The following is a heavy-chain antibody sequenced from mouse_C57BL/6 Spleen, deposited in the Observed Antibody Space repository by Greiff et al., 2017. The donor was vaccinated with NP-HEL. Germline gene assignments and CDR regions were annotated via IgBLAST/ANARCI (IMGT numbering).Heavy chain of an antibody. Sequence: QVQLKESGPGILQSSQTLSLTCSFSGFSLSTSGMGVSWIRQPSGKGLEWLAHIYWDDDKRYNPSLKSRLTISKDTSRNQVFLKINSVDTADTATYYCARSLGDYDYAMDYWGQGTSGTVFS. CDR1: GFSLSTSGMG. D-gene: IGHD2-4*01. CDR3: ARSLGDYDYAMDY. CDR2: IYWDDDK. J-gene: IGHJ4*01. V-gene: IGHV8-12*01.